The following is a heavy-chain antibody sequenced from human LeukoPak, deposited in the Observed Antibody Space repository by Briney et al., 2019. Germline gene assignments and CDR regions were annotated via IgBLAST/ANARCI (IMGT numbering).Heavy chain of an antibody. Sequence: KPSHTLSLTCALSGDSVSSNSAACNWIRQSPSRGLEWLGRTYYRSKCYNDYAVSVKSRITINPDTSKNQLSLQLNSVTPEDTAVYYCARTDFGIAAAGTLDYWGQGTLVTVSS. CDR1: GDSVSSNSAA. CDR3: ARTDFGIAAAGTLDY. CDR2: TYYRSKCYN. D-gene: IGHD6-13*01. J-gene: IGHJ4*02. V-gene: IGHV6-1*01.